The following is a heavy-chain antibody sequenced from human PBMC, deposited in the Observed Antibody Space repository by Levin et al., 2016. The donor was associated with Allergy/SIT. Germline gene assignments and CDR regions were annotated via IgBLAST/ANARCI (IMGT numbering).Heavy chain of an antibody. CDR3: ASRGWGAPGRDSGYDLKVGYYYGMDV. Sequence: PGKGLEWIGYIYYSGSTYYNPSLKSRVTISVDTSKNQFSLKLSSVTAADTAVYYCASRGWGAPGRDSGYDLKVGYYYGMDVWGQGTTVTAP. D-gene: IGHD5-12*01. CDR2: IYYSGST. J-gene: IGHJ6*02. V-gene: IGHV4-30-4*01.